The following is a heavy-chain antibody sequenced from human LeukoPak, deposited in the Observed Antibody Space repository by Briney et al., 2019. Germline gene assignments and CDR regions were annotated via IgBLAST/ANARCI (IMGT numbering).Heavy chain of an antibody. D-gene: IGHD2-2*01. CDR1: GGSFSGYY. Sequence: SETLSLTCAVYGGSFSGYYWSWIRQPPGKGLEWIGEINHSGSTNYNPSLKSRVTISVDTSKNQFSLKLSSVTAADTAVYYCARGYCSSTSCYYYYGLDVWGQGTTVTVSS. CDR2: INHSGST. CDR3: ARGYCSSTSCYYYYGLDV. J-gene: IGHJ6*02. V-gene: IGHV4-34*01.